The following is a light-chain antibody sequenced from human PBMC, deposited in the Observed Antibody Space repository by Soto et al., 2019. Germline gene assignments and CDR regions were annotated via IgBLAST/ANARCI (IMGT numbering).Light chain of an antibody. CDR3: AAWDGSLNNVL. J-gene: IGLJ2*01. CDR1: GSSIGTNT. V-gene: IGLV1-44*01. CDR2: GDN. Sequence: QSVLTQQPSASGTPGQRVNISCSGSGSSIGTNTVNWYRQLPGTAPKLLIYGDNQRPSGVPDRFSGSKSGTSASLAISGLQSEDEADYYCAAWDGSLNNVLFGGGTKLTVL.